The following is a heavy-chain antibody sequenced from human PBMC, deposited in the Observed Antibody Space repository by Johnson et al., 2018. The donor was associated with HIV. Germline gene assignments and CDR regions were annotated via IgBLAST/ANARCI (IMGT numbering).Heavy chain of an antibody. V-gene: IGHV3-30*04. Sequence: QVQLVESGGGLVQPGGSLRLSCVASRFTFSSYALHWVRQAPGKGLEWVAVISYDGSNKYYADSVKGRFTISRDNSKNTLYLQMNSLRAEDTAVYYCIQLDAFDIWGQGTMVTVSS. CDR2: ISYDGSNK. CDR3: IQLDAFDI. D-gene: IGHD5-18*01. CDR1: RFTFSSYA. J-gene: IGHJ3*02.